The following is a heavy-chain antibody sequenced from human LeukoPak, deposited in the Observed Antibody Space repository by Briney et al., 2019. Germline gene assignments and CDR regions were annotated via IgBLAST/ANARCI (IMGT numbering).Heavy chain of an antibody. J-gene: IGHJ4*02. V-gene: IGHV3-30*02. CDR1: GFTFSSYG. Sequence: GGSLRLSCAASGFTFSSYGMHWVRQAPGKGLEWVAVIWYDGSNKYYADSVKGRFTISRDNSKNTLYLQMNSLRAEDTALYYCAKDIGSTMVRGVISTFDYWGQGTLVTVSS. D-gene: IGHD3-10*01. CDR3: AKDIGSTMVRGVISTFDY. CDR2: IWYDGSNK.